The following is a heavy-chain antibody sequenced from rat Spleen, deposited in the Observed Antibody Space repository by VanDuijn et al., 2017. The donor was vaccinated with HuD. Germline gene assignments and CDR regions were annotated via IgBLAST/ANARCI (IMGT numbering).Heavy chain of an antibody. CDR1: GFTFSNFD. CDR2: ISTGGGNT. CDR3: ATPITMMALAY. Sequence: EVQLVESDGALVRPGGSLKLSCSVSGFTFSNFDMAWVRQAPTKGLEWVASISTGGGNTYYRDSVKGRFTISRDNAKSTLYLQMDSLRSEDTATYYCATPITMMALAYWGQGTLVTVSS. V-gene: IGHV5S23*01. D-gene: IGHD1-12*02. J-gene: IGHJ3*01.